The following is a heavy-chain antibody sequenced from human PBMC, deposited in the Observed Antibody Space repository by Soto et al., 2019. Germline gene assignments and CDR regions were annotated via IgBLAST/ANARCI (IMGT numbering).Heavy chain of an antibody. CDR1: GFTFSSYS. V-gene: IGHV3-48*02. Sequence: GGSLRLSCAASGFTFSSYSMNWVRQAPGKGLEWVSYISSSSSTIYYADSVKGRFTISRDNAKNSLDLQMNSLRDEDTAVYYCASNLPSAQQQLVRDYWGQGTLVTVSS. CDR3: ASNLPSAQQQLVRDY. J-gene: IGHJ4*02. D-gene: IGHD6-13*01. CDR2: ISSSSSTI.